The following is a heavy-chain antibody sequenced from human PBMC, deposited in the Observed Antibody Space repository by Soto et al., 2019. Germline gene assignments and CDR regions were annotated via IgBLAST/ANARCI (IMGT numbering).Heavy chain of an antibody. J-gene: IGHJ4*02. V-gene: IGHV3-23*01. CDR2: ISGSGGSI. CDR1: GFTFSSYA. CDR3: AKAESSSWLGYYFDY. Sequence: EVQLLESGGGLVQPGGSLRLSCAASGFTFSSYAMSWVRQAPGKGLEWVSAISGSGGSIYYADSVKGRFTISRDNSKNTLYLQMNSLRAEDTAVYYCAKAESSSWLGYYFDYWGQGTLVTVSS. D-gene: IGHD6-13*01.